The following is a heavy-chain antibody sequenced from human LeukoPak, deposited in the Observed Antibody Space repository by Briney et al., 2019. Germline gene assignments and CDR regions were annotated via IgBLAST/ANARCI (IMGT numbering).Heavy chain of an antibody. J-gene: IGHJ4*02. D-gene: IGHD3-22*01. CDR2: IKQDGSEK. CDR1: GFTFSSYW. V-gene: IGHV3-7*01. CDR3: ASSGFSSGYYHGDY. Sequence: GGSLRLSCAASGFTFSSYWMSWVRQAPGKGLEWVANIKQDGSEKYYVDSVKGRLTISRDNAKNSLYPQMNSLRAEDTAVYYCASSGFSSGYYHGDYWGQGTLVTVSS.